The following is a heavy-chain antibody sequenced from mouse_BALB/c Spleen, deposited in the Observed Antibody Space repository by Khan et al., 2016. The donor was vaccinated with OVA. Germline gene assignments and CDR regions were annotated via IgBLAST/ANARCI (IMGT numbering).Heavy chain of an antibody. J-gene: IGHJ3*01. V-gene: IGHV1-26*01. D-gene: IGHD2-12*01. CDR2: VNPNDGDT. CDR1: GYSFTVYY. CDR3: ARGYEFFPY. Sequence: VQLQQSGPDLVKPGASVKISCKASGYSFTVYYMTWVKQSHGKSPEWIGRVNPNDGDTNYNPNFKGKAILTVDKSSNTVYMELRSLTSEDSAVFYCARGYEFFPYWGQGTLVTVSA.